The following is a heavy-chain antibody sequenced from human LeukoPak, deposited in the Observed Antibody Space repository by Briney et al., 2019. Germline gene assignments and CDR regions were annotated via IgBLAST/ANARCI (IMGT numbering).Heavy chain of an antibody. V-gene: IGHV3-48*04. CDR2: ISSGSSTK. CDR3: ARPSGDY. CDR1: GFTFNTYS. Sequence: GGSLRLSCAASGFTFNTYSMNWVRQAPGKGLEWVSYISSGSSTKYYADSVKGRFTISRDNAKNSLYLQMNSLTVEDTAVYYCARPSGDYWGQGTLVTVSS. J-gene: IGHJ4*02.